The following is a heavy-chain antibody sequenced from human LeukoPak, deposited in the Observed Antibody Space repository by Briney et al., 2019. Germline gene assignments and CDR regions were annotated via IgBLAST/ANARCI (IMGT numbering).Heavy chain of an antibody. CDR1: RVTFSSYS. V-gene: IGHV3-21*01. CDR3: ARDRWELSSIDY. J-gene: IGHJ4*02. CDR2: ISSSSSYI. D-gene: IGHD1-26*01. Sequence: GGSLRLSCAVSRVTFSSYSMNWVRQAPGKGLEWVSSISSSSSYIYYADSVKGRFTISRDNAKNSLYLQMNSLRAEDTAVYYCARDRWELSSIDYWGQGTLVTVSS.